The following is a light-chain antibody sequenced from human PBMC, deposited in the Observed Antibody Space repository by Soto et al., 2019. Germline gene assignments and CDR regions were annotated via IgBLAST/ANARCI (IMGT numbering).Light chain of an antibody. Sequence: ALTQPASVSGSPGQSITISCTGTSSDVGGYNYVSWYQQHPGKAPKLMIYEVSNRPSGVSNRFSGSKSGNTASLTISGLQAEDEAVYYCCSYTRTSNHYFFGSGTKGNVL. CDR3: CSYTRTSNHYF. CDR2: EVS. J-gene: IGLJ1*01. CDR1: SSDVGGYNY. V-gene: IGLV2-14*01.